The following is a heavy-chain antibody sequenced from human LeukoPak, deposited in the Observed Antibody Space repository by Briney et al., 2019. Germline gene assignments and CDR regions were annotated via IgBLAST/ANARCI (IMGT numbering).Heavy chain of an antibody. CDR1: GFTFSSYG. J-gene: IGHJ4*02. Sequence: GGSLRLSRAASGFTFSSYGMHWVRQAPGKGLEWVAVISYDGSNKYYADSVKGRFTLSRDNSKNTLYLQMNSLRAEDTAVYYCAKDRARNFDWLLSLYYWGQGTLVTVSS. V-gene: IGHV3-30*18. CDR3: AKDRARNFDWLLSLYY. D-gene: IGHD3-9*01. CDR2: ISYDGSNK.